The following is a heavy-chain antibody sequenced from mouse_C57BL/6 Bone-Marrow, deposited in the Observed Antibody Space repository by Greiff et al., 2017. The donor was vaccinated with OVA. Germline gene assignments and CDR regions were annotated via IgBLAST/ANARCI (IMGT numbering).Heavy chain of an antibody. CDR3: ARPLGGDYAMDY. V-gene: IGHV5-15*01. D-gene: IGHD4-1*01. CDR1: GFTFSDYG. Sequence: EVQLVESGGGLVQPGGSLKLSCAASGFTFSDYGMAWVRQAPRKGPEWVAFISNLAYSIYYADTVTGRFTISRENAKNTLYLEMSSLRSEDTAMYYCARPLGGDYAMDYWGQGTSVTVSS. CDR2: ISNLAYSI. J-gene: IGHJ4*01.